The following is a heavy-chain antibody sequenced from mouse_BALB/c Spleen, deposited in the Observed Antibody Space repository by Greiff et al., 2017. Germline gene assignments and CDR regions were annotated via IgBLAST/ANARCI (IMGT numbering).Heavy chain of an antibody. CDR1: GYSFTGYY. J-gene: IGHJ2*01. V-gene: IGHV1-31*01. CDR3: ARSSYRYDGDY. CDR2: INPYNGAT. Sequence: VQLKESGPELVKPGASVKISCKASGYSFTGYYMHWVKQSHVKSLEWIGRINPYNGATSYNQNFKDKASLTVDKSSSTAYMELHSLTSEDSAVYYCARSSYRYDGDYWGQGTTLTVSS. D-gene: IGHD2-14*01.